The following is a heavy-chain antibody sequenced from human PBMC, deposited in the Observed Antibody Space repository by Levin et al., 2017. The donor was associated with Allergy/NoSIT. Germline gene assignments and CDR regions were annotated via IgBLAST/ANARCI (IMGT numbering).Heavy chain of an antibody. V-gene: IGHV4-34*01. CDR3: ARAFPPKQQLVHRRTFDP. CDR2: INHSGST. Sequence: SQTLSLTCAVYGGSFSGSYWSWIRQPPGKGLEWIGEINHSGSTNYNPSLKSRVTISVDTSKNQFSLKLSSVTAADTAVYYCARAFPPKQQLVHRRTFDPWGQGTLVTVSS. J-gene: IGHJ5*02. CDR1: GGSFSGSY. D-gene: IGHD6-13*01.